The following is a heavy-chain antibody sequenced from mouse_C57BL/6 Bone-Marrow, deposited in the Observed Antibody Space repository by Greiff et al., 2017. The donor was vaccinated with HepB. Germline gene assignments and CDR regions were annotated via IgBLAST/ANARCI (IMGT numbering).Heavy chain of an antibody. V-gene: IGHV1-15*01. CDR2: IDPETGGT. CDR3: TTYYYGSSWFAY. J-gene: IGHJ3*01. Sequence: QVQLQQSGAELMRPGASVTLSCKASGYTFTDYEMHWVKQTPVHGLEWIGAIDPETGGTAYNQKFKGKAILTADKSSSTAYMELRSLTSEDSAVYYCTTYYYGSSWFAYWGQGTLVTVSA. D-gene: IGHD1-1*01. CDR1: GYTFTDYE.